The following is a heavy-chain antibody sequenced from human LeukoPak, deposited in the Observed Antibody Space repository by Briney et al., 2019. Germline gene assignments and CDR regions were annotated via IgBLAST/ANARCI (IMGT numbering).Heavy chain of an antibody. V-gene: IGHV4-59*08. CDR3: ARVMGAAHLDY. Sequence: TSETLSLTCIVSGDSITNHYWSLIRRPPGKGLEWIGYIYYNGIINYNPSLKSRVTMSVDTSKNQFSLKVSSVTAADTAVYYCARVMGAAHLDYWGQGTLVTVSS. J-gene: IGHJ4*02. CDR2: IYYNGII. CDR1: GDSITNHY. D-gene: IGHD2-21*02.